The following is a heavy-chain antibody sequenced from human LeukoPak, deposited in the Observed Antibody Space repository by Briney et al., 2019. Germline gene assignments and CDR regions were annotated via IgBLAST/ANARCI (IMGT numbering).Heavy chain of an antibody. CDR1: GFTFSNAW. Sequence: PGGSLRLSCAASGFTFSNAWMSWVRQAPGKGLEWVGRIKSKTDGGTVDYTAPVKGRFTISRDDSQNTLYLHMNSLKTEDTAVYYCTTTGNYGSGSYYRSDYYGMDVWGQGTTVTVSS. J-gene: IGHJ6*02. CDR3: TTTGNYGSGSYYRSDYYGMDV. D-gene: IGHD3-10*01. V-gene: IGHV3-15*01. CDR2: IKSKTDGGTV.